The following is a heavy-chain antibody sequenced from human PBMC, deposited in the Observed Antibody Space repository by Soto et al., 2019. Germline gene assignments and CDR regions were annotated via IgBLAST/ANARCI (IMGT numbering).Heavy chain of an antibody. D-gene: IGHD1-20*01. V-gene: IGHV4-4*07. CDR1: GVSITSYY. Sequence: QVQLQESGPGLVKPSETLSLTCTVSGVSITSYYWSWIRQPAGKGLEWIGRIYSSGSTKYNPSLKSRVTMSIDTSKNQFSLKLSSVTAADTAVYYCACLYNWNGWSDYWGQGTLVTVSS. J-gene: IGHJ4*02. CDR2: IYSSGST. CDR3: ACLYNWNGWSDY.